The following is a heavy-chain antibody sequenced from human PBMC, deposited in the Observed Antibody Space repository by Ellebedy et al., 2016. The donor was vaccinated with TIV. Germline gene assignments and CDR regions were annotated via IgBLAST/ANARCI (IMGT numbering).Heavy chain of an antibody. CDR3: ARPDSEDNYMDV. V-gene: IGHV3-33*01. J-gene: IGHJ6*03. CDR2: IWNDGSNE. CDR1: GFAFNNYL. Sequence: GGSLRLXXAASGFAFNNYLMHWVRQAPGKGLEWVAVIWNDGSNEDYAASVKGRFTISRDDSNNTLFLQMNSLRGEDTAVYFRARPDSEDNYMDVWGKGTAVTVSS.